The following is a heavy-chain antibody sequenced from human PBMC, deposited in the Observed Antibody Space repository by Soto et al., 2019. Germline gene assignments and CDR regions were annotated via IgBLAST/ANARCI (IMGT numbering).Heavy chain of an antibody. V-gene: IGHV3-30*18. CDR1: GFTLGTYG. CDR2: ISNDGGDK. Sequence: QVQLAESGGGVVRPGRSLTLTCAASGFTLGTYGMHWVRQAPGKGLEWVAVISNDGGDKYYSDSVMGRFTISRDNSKNTLFLQMNSLRAEDTAVYFCAKEFFDSSGFYPSLDALDIWGQGTVVTVSS. CDR3: AKEFFDSSGFYPSLDALDI. D-gene: IGHD3-22*01. J-gene: IGHJ3*02.